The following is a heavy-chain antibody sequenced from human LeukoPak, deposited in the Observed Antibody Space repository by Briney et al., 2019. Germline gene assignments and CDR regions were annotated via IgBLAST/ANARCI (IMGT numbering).Heavy chain of an antibody. D-gene: IGHD3-10*01. CDR1: GYSISSGYY. CDR3: ARAQFVYGSGSNAYYYYMDV. Sequence: SETLSLTCTVSGYSISSGYYWGWIRQPPGKGLEWIGSIYHSGSTYYNPSLKSRVTISVDTSKNQFSLKLSSVTAADTAVYYCARAQFVYGSGSNAYYYYMDVWGKGTTVTVSS. CDR2: IYHSGST. V-gene: IGHV4-38-2*02. J-gene: IGHJ6*03.